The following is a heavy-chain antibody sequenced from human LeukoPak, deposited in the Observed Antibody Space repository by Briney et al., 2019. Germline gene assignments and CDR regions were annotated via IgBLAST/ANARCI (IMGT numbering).Heavy chain of an antibody. CDR1: VFTFSSYA. V-gene: IGHV3-21*01. CDR3: ARDSLTMIVGRQKRGLDY. CDR2: IRSSTTYV. J-gene: IGHJ4*02. Sequence: SGGSLRLSCAASVFTFSSYAMSWVRQAPGKGLEWVSSIRSSTTYVYYADSVKGRFTISRDNAKNSLYLQMNSLRAEDTAVYYCARDSLTMIVGRQKRGLDYWGQGTLVTVSS. D-gene: IGHD3-22*01.